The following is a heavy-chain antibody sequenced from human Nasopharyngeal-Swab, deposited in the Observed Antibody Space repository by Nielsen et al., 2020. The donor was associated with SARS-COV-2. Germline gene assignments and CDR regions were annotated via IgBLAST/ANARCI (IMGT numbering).Heavy chain of an antibody. CDR2: ISSSSSTI. D-gene: IGHD3-3*01. V-gene: IGHV3-48*02. J-gene: IGHJ6*02. CDR3: ARDQVGLRFLEWLPKNYYYYYGMDV. Sequence: GESLRLSCAASGFTFSSYNMNWVRQAPGKGLEWVSYISSSSSTIYYADSVKGRFTISRDNAKNSLYLQMNSLRDEDTAVYYCARDQVGLRFLEWLPKNYYYYYGMDVWGQGTTVTVSS. CDR1: GFTFSSYN.